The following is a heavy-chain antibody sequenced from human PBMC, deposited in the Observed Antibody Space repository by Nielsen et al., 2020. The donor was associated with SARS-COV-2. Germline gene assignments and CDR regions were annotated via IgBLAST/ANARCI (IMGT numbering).Heavy chain of an antibody. CDR1: GYIFTGYY. J-gene: IGHJ4*02. D-gene: IGHD6-6*01. V-gene: IGHV1-2*06. CDR2: INPNSGGT. Sequence: ASVKVSCKASGYIFTGYYMHWVRQPPGQGLEWMGRINPNSGGTNYAQKFQGRVTMTRDTSISTAYMELSRLRSDDTAVYYCASGGAIADRRNSGHYWGQGTLVTVSS. CDR3: ASGGAIADRRNSGHY.